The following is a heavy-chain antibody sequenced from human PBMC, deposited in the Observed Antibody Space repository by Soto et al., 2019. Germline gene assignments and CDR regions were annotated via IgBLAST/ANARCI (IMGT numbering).Heavy chain of an antibody. V-gene: IGHV3-33*01. CDR2: IWYDGSNK. J-gene: IGHJ4*02. Sequence: GGSLRLSCAASGFTFSSYGMHWVRQAPGKGLEWVAVIWYDGSNKYYADSVKGRFTISRDNSKNTLYLQMNSLRAEDTAVYYCARGLQYSGYHPGPEKDWGQGTLVTVSS. CDR1: GFTFSSYG. CDR3: ARGLQYSGYHPGPEKD. D-gene: IGHD5-12*01.